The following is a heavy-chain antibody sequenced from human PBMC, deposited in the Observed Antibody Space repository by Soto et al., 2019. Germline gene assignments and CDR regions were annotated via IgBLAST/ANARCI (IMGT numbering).Heavy chain of an antibody. CDR1: GFTFSRYS. V-gene: IGHV3-21*04. CDR2: ISSTTNYI. Sequence: GGSLRLSCAASGFTFSRYSMNWVRQAPGKGLEWVSSISSTTNYIYYADSMKGRFTVSRDNAKNSVYLDMNSLRAEDTAVYYCAKEGGFWNDDYFDYWGQGTLVTVSS. CDR3: AKEGGFWNDDYFDY. J-gene: IGHJ4*02. D-gene: IGHD1-1*01.